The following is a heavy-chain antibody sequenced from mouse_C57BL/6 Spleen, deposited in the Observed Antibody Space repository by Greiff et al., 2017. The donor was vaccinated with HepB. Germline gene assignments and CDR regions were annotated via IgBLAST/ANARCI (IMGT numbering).Heavy chain of an antibody. D-gene: IGHD1-1*01. Sequence: VQLQQSGAELVKPGASVKLSCKASGYTFTSYWMQWVKQRPGQGLEWIGEIDPSDSYTNYNQKFKGKATLTVDTSSSTAYMQLSSLTSEDSAVYYCARLGTTVVWGQGTTLTVSS. J-gene: IGHJ2*01. CDR1: GYTFTSYW. CDR2: IDPSDSYT. CDR3: ARLGTTVV. V-gene: IGHV1-50*01.